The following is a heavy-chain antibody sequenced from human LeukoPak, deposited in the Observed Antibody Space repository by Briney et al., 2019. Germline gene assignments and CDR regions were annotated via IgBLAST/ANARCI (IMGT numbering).Heavy chain of an antibody. V-gene: IGHV3-9*01. CDR3: AKGRYRYSYGLGGD. D-gene: IGHD5-18*01. Sequence: PGRSLRLSCAASGFTFDDYAMHWVRQAPGKGLEWVSGISWNSGSIGYADSVKGRFTISRDNAKNSLYLQMNSLRAEDTALYYCAKGRYRYSYGLGGDWGQGTLVTVSS. J-gene: IGHJ4*02. CDR2: ISWNSGSI. CDR1: GFTFDDYA.